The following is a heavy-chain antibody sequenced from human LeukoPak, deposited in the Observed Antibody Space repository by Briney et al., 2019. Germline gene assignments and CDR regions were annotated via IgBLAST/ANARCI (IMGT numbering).Heavy chain of an antibody. Sequence: GGSLRLSCAASGFTFSSYEMNWVRQAPGKGLEWVSYISSSGSTIYYADSVKGRFTISRDNAKNSLYLQMNSLRADDTAVYYCARESVTSRGCYYFDYWGQGTLVTVSS. CDR2: ISSSGSTI. J-gene: IGHJ4*02. D-gene: IGHD4-17*01. CDR1: GFTFSSYE. CDR3: ARESVTSRGCYYFDY. V-gene: IGHV3-48*03.